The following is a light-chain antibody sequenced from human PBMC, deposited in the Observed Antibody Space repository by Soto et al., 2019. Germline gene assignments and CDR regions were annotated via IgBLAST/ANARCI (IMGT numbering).Light chain of an antibody. CDR2: KAS. CDR3: QQYNSYPVH. J-gene: IGKJ2*01. CDR1: QSITSW. V-gene: IGKV1-5*03. Sequence: DIQMTQSPSTLSASVGDRATITCRASQSITSWLAWYKQKPGKAPKLLIYKASSLESGVPSRFSGSGSGTEFTLTISSLQPDDFATYYCQQYNSYPVHFGQGTKLEIK.